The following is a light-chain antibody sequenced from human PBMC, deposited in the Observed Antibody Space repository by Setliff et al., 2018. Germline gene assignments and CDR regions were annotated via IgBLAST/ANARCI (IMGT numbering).Light chain of an antibody. J-gene: IGLJ2*01. CDR1: RSNVGPNT. V-gene: IGLV1-44*01. CDR2: GNS. CDR3: ATWDDGLNGAV. Sequence: QSVLTQPPSASEAPGQRVTISCSGSRSNVGPNTVDWYQQLPGTAPKLLLFGNSQRPSGVPDRFSGSKSGTTASLVISGLQSEDEADYYCATWDDGLNGAVFGGGTKVTVL.